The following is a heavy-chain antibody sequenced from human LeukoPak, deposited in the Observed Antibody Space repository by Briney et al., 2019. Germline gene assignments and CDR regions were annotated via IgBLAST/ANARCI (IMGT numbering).Heavy chain of an antibody. V-gene: IGHV3-30*03. CDR2: ISYDGSKK. D-gene: IGHD3-10*01. Sequence: PGGSLRLSCAASGFTFSSYGMHWVRQAPGKGLEWVAVISYDGSKKYYADSVKGRFTISRDNSKNTLYLQMNSLRAEDTAVYYCARDGSGSFLRWFDPWGQGTLVTVSS. CDR1: GFTFSSYG. CDR3: ARDGSGSFLRWFDP. J-gene: IGHJ5*02.